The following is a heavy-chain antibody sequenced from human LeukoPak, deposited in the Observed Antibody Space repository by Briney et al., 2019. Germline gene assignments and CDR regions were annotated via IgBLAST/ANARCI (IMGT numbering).Heavy chain of an antibody. CDR2: ISWNSGSI. CDR3: AKRSGAPGNFDY. J-gene: IGHJ4*02. D-gene: IGHD7-27*01. V-gene: IGHV3-9*01. Sequence: PGGSLRLSCAASGFTFDDYAMHWVRQAPGKGLEWVSGISWNSGSIGYADSVKGRFTISRDNSKNFLYLQMMSLRPEDTAFYYCAKRSGAPGNFDYWGQGTLVTVSS. CDR1: GFTFDDYA.